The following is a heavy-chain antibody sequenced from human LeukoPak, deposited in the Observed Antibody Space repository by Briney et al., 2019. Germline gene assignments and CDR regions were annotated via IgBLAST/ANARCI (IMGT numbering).Heavy chain of an antibody. CDR1: GSSINNYY. CDR2: IYTRGST. J-gene: IGHJ3*02. Sequence: KPSETLSLTCTVSGSSINNYYWSWIRQPAGKGLEWIGRIYTRGSTNYNPSLKSRVTMSVDTSKNQFSLKLSSVTAADTAVYYCARGRYCSADICSGGDAFDIWGQGQWSPSLQ. V-gene: IGHV4-4*07. D-gene: IGHD2-15*01. CDR3: ARGRYCSADICSGGDAFDI.